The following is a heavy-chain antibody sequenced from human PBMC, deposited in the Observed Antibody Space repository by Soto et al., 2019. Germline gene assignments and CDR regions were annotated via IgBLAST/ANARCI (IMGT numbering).Heavy chain of an antibody. J-gene: IGHJ2*01. Sequence: EVQLVESGGGLVQTGGSLSLSCAASGFTFSNYDMHWVRQRTGKGLEWISGIGTAGDTYHPGSVKGRFTASRDVAKNSLYLQPYNLSPGDTAVYYCVRDGGGRYAYFWYFDLWGRGTLVTVSS. D-gene: IGHD3-16*01. CDR2: IGTAGDT. CDR1: GFTFSNYD. CDR3: VRDGGGRYAYFWYFDL. V-gene: IGHV3-13*04.